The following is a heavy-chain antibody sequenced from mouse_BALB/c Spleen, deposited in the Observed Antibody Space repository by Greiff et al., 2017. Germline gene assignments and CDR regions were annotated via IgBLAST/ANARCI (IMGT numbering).Heavy chain of an antibody. CDR3: ARFPTGNAY. CDR1: GYTFTSYW. CDR2: INPSTGYT. V-gene: IGHV1-7*01. D-gene: IGHD4-1*01. J-gene: IGHJ3*01. Sequence: VQLQQSGAELAKPGASVKMSCKASGYTFTSYWMHWVKQRPGQGLEWIGYINPSTGYTEYNQKFKDKATLTADKSSSTAYMQLSSLTSEDSAVYYCARFPTGNAYWGQGTLVTVSA.